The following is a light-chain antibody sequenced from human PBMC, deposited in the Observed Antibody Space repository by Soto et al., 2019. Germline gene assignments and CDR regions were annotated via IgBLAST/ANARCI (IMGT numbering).Light chain of an antibody. V-gene: IGKV3-20*01. CDR2: GAS. J-gene: IGKJ2*01. CDR3: QQYSGSSST. CDR1: QSVGSNY. Sequence: IVLTQSPGTLSLSPGERATLSCRASQSVGSNYLVWYQQKPGQALRLLIYGASSRATGIPDRFSGSGSGTDFALTISRLEPEDFAVYYCQQYSGSSSTFGQGTKLEIK.